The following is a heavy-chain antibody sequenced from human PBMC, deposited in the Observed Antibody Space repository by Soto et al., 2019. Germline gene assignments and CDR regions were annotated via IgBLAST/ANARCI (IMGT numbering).Heavy chain of an antibody. D-gene: IGHD3-10*01. CDR1: GGSISSYY. Sequence: SETLSLTCTVSGGSISSYYWSWIRQPPGKGLEWIGYIYYSGSTNYNPSLKSRVTISVDTSKNQFSLKLSSVTAADTAVYYCAREVPPYYYGSGSFDYWGQGTLVTVSS. CDR3: AREVPPYYYGSGSFDY. J-gene: IGHJ4*02. V-gene: IGHV4-59*12. CDR2: IYYSGST.